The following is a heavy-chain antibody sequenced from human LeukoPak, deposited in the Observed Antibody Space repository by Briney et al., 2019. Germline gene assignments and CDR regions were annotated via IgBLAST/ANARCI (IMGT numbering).Heavy chain of an antibody. V-gene: IGHV3-23*01. CDR3: SSGILRSRAYFSEFSMAT. CDR2: ISGSGGSI. J-gene: IGHJ5*02. Sequence: GGSLRLSCAGSGFTFSRCALIWVGQAPGKGLEWVSGISGSGGSIYYADSVKGRFTISRDNSKNTLSLQVNSLRAEDTAVYYWSSGILRSRAYFSEFSMATWGKGTLVTVSS. D-gene: IGHD2/OR15-2a*01. CDR1: GFTFSRCA.